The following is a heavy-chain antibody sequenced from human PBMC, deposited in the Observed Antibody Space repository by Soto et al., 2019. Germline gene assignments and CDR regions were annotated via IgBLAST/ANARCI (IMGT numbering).Heavy chain of an antibody. D-gene: IGHD6-13*01. CDR1: GFTFRSYA. Sequence: GGSLRLSCASSGFTFRSYAMSLVRQAPGKGPEWVSAIGGSGGSTYHADSVKGRFTISRDNSKNTLYLQMSSLRAEDTAIYYCAKGTSTWYVYYYMDVWGKGTTVTVSS. J-gene: IGHJ6*03. CDR3: AKGTSTWYVYYYMDV. V-gene: IGHV3-23*01. CDR2: IGGSGGST.